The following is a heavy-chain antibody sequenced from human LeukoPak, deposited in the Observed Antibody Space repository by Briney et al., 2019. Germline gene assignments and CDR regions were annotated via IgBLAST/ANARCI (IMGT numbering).Heavy chain of an antibody. CDR1: GGTFSSYA. J-gene: IGHJ4*02. Sequence: GASVKVSCKASGGTFSSYAISWVRQAPGQGLEWMGGIIPIFGTANYAQKFQGRVTITADESTSTAYMELSSLRSEDTAVYYCARTSPGTAAPIGFDYWGQGTLVTVSS. CDR3: ARTSPGTAAPIGFDY. CDR2: IIPIFGTA. V-gene: IGHV1-69*13. D-gene: IGHD2-2*01.